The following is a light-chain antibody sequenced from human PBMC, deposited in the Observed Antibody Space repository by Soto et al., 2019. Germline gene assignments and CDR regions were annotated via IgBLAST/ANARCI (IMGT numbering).Light chain of an antibody. J-gene: IGLJ3*02. CDR3: SSFTSSSTWV. V-gene: IGLV2-14*01. Sequence: QSVLTQPASVSGSPGQSITISCTGTSSDVGGYNYVSWYQQHPGKAPKLIIYEVSNRPSGVSDRLSGSKSGNTASLTISGLQADDEADYYCSSFTSSSTWVFGGGTKLTVL. CDR1: SSDVGGYNY. CDR2: EVS.